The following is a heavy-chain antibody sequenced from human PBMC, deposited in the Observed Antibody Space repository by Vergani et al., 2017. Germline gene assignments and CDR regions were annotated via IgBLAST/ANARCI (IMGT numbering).Heavy chain of an antibody. D-gene: IGHD4-11*01. Sequence: QVQLVQSGAEVKKPGSSVKVSCKASGGTFSSYTISWVRQAPGQGLEWMGRIIPILGIANYAQKFQGRVTNTADKSTSTAYVELSSLRAEDTAVYYCARSETPSYTGTTTGYYYYMDVWGKGTTVTVSS. J-gene: IGHJ6*03. V-gene: IGHV1-69*02. CDR2: IIPILGIA. CDR1: GGTFSSYT. CDR3: ARSETPSYTGTTTGYYYYMDV.